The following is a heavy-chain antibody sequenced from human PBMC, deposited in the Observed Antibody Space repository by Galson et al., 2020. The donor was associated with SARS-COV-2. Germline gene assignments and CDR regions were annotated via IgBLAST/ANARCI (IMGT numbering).Heavy chain of an antibody. V-gene: IGHV4-38-2*02. D-gene: IGHD1-1*01. CDR2: IHHSGST. CDR1: GYSISSGYY. Sequence: SETLSLTCTVSGYSISSGYYWDWIRQPPGKGLEWIASIHHSGSTYYNPSLKSRVTISVDKSNNQFSLRLTSVTAADTAVYYCARVNWTPDYWGQGTLLTVSS. CDR3: ARVNWTPDY. J-gene: IGHJ4*02.